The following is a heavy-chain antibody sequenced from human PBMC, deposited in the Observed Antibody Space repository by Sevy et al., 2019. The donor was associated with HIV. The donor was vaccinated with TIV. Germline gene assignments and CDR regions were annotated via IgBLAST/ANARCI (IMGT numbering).Heavy chain of an antibody. D-gene: IGHD6-6*01. CDR3: ARDMDSSSWFDP. CDR2: INPNSGGT. V-gene: IGHV1-2*02. Sequence: ASVKVSCKASGYTFTGYYMHWVRQAPGQGLEWMGWINPNSGGTNYAQKFQGRVTMTRDTSISTAYMELSSLRSEDTAVYYCARDMDSSSWFDPWGQGTLVTVSS. CDR1: GYTFTGYY. J-gene: IGHJ5*02.